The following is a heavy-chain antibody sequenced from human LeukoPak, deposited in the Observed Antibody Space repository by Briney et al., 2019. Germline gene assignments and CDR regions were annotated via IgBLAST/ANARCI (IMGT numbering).Heavy chain of an antibody. V-gene: IGHV3-30-3*01. D-gene: IGHD4-4*01. J-gene: IGHJ4*02. CDR2: ISYDGSNK. CDR3: AREGDDYSNPDY. CDR1: GFTFSSYA. Sequence: GGSLRLSCAASGFTFSSYAMHWVRQAPGKGLEWVAVISYDGSNKYYADSVKGRFTISRDNSKNTLYLQMNSLRAEDTAVYYCAREGDDYSNPDYWGQGTLVTVSS.